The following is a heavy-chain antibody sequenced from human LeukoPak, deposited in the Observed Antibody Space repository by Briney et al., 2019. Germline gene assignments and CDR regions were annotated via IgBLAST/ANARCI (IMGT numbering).Heavy chain of an antibody. CDR3: ASPYYDSHYMDV. V-gene: IGHV3-48*03. CDR1: GFTFSSYE. D-gene: IGHD3-22*01. CDR2: ISSSGSTI. J-gene: IGHJ6*03. Sequence: GGSLRLSCAASGFTFSSYEMNWVRQAPGKGLEWVSYISSSGSTIYYADSVKGRFTISRDNAKNSLYLQMNSLRAEDTAVYYCASPYYDSHYMDVWGKGTTVTISS.